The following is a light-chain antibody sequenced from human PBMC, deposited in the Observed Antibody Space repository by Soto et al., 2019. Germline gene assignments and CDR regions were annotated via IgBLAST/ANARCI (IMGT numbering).Light chain of an antibody. CDR2: GAS. V-gene: IGKV3-15*01. CDR1: QSVSSY. Sequence: EILMTQSPATLSVSPGERVTLSCRASQSVSSYLAWYQHKPGQAPRLLINGASSRATGIPARFSGSGSGTEFSLTISSLQSEDFATYYCQHYNNWPWTFGQGTKVEIK. CDR3: QHYNNWPWT. J-gene: IGKJ1*01.